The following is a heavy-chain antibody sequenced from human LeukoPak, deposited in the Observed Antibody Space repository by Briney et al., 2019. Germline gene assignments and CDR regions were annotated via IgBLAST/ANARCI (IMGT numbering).Heavy chain of an antibody. D-gene: IGHD3-10*01. CDR1: GYIFTHYW. CDR2: IYPADSDT. Sequence: GESLNTSCQVSGYIFTHYWIGWVRQMPGNGLESMGIIYPADSDTTYSPSFQGQVTISADKSISTVYLQWSSLKASDTAMYYCARQSRDGSKTRGYYFDYWGQGTLVTVSS. CDR3: ARQSRDGSKTRGYYFDY. V-gene: IGHV5-51*01. J-gene: IGHJ4*02.